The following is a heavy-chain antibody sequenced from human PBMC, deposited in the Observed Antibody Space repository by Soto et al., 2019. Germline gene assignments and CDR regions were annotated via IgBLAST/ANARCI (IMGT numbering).Heavy chain of an antibody. D-gene: IGHD2-21*02. J-gene: IGHJ4*02. CDR1: GYTFTSYG. Sequence: QVQLVQSGAEVKKPGASVKVSCKASGYTFTSYGISWVRQAPGQGLEWMGWISAYNGNTNYAQKLQGRVTMTTDTSTSTDYMELRSLRSDDTAVYYCARADPLVVVTATPGYWGQGALVTVSS. CDR2: ISAYNGNT. CDR3: ARADPLVVVTATPGY. V-gene: IGHV1-18*01.